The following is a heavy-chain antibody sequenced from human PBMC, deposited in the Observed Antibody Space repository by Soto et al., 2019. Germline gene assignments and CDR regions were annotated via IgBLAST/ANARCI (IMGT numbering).Heavy chain of an antibody. J-gene: IGHJ3*02. Sequence: QVQLQESGPGLVKPSETLSLTCTVSGGSISSYYWSWIRQPPGKGLEWIGYIYYSGSTNYNPSLMSRVTISVDTSKNQFSLKLSSVTAADTAVYYCARHGYGDYLHAFDIWGQGTMVTVSS. CDR3: ARHGYGDYLHAFDI. V-gene: IGHV4-59*08. CDR2: IYYSGST. CDR1: GGSISSYY. D-gene: IGHD4-17*01.